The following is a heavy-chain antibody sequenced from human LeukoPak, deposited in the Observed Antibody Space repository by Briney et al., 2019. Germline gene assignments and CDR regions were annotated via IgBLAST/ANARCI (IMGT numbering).Heavy chain of an antibody. CDR2: IYSGGTT. Sequence: GGSLRLSCAASGFTVSSNYMNWVRQAPGKGLEWVSVIYSGGTTYYADSVKGRFTISRDNSKNTLYLQMNSLRAEDTAVYYCASPIPNIAAAVSAYWGQGTLVTVSS. CDR1: GFTVSSNY. D-gene: IGHD6-13*01. J-gene: IGHJ4*02. CDR3: ASPIPNIAAAVSAY. V-gene: IGHV3-66*01.